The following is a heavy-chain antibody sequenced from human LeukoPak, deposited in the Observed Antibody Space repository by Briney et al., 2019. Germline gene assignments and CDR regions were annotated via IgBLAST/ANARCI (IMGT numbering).Heavy chain of an antibody. CDR3: TTVTFCGGKSSCVFDY. J-gene: IGHJ4*02. CDR2: NKRETDGGTT. CDR1: GFTFSNAW. Sequence: KAGGSLRLSCAASGFTFSNAWMSWVRQAPGKGLEWVGRNKRETDGGTTDYAAPVKGRFTISRDDSKNTLFLQMNSLKTEDTAVYYCTTVTFCGGKSSCVFDYWGQGTLVTVSS. V-gene: IGHV3-15*01. D-gene: IGHD2-21*01.